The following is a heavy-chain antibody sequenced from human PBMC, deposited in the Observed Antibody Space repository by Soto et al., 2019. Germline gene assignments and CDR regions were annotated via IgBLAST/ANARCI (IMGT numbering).Heavy chain of an antibody. V-gene: IGHV4-59*01. CDR2: IHNSGST. Sequence: PSETLSLTCTISGGFINTYYWSWIRQPPGKGLEWIGYIHNSGSTNHNPSLKSRLTISVDMSKNQFSLKLTSVTAADTAVYYCASGGLPAGKPSPYSAMDVWGQGTTVTVSS. CDR3: ASGGLPAGKPSPYSAMDV. J-gene: IGHJ6*02. D-gene: IGHD6-13*01. CDR1: GGFINTYY.